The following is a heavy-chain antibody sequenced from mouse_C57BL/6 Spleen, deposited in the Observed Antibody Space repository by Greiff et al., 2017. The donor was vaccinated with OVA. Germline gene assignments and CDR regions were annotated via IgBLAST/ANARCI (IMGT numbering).Heavy chain of an antibody. Sequence: EVKVVESGGDLVKPGGSLKLSCAASGFTFSSYGMSWVRQTPDKRLEWVATISSGGSYTYYPDSVKGRFTISRDNAKNTLYLQMSSLKSEDTAMYYCARQYYYVNFDYWGQGTTLTVSS. CDR3: ARQYYYVNFDY. CDR1: GFTFSSYG. J-gene: IGHJ2*01. V-gene: IGHV5-6*01. D-gene: IGHD1-1*01. CDR2: ISSGGSYT.